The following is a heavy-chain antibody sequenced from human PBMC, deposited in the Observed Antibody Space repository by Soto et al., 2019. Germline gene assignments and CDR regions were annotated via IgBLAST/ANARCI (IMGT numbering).Heavy chain of an antibody. CDR1: GYTFTSYG. CDR3: ARVLKYCSGGSCYLNWFDP. Sequence: ASVKVSCKASGYTFTSYGISWVRQAPGQGLEWMGWISAYNGNTNYAQKLQGRVTMTTDTSTSTAYMELRSLRSDDTAVYYCARVLKYCSGGSCYLNWFDPWGQGTLVTVSS. D-gene: IGHD2-15*01. J-gene: IGHJ5*02. CDR2: ISAYNGNT. V-gene: IGHV1-18*01.